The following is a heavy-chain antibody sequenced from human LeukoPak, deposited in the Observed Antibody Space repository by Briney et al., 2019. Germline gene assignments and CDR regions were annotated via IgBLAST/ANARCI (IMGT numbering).Heavy chain of an antibody. D-gene: IGHD6-13*01. V-gene: IGHV3-23*01. CDR3: AKYPASGGYFDY. Sequence: GGSLRLSCAASGFTFSTYYMSWVRLAPGKGLEWVSGISGSGANTYYADSVKGRFTISRDNSKNTLYLQMNSLRAEDTAVFYCAKYPASGGYFDYWGQGTLVTVSS. J-gene: IGHJ4*02. CDR1: GFTFSTYY. CDR2: ISGSGANT.